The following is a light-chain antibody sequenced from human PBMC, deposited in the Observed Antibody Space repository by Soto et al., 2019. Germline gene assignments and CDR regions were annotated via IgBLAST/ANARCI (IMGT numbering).Light chain of an antibody. CDR2: DAS. J-gene: IGKJ1*01. Sequence: EIVLTQSPATLSLSPGERATLSCRASQSVSSYFAWYQQKPGQAPRLLIYDASNRATGIPDRFSGSGSGKDFNLTISSLEPEDFAIYYCQQRSTWPLTFGQGTKVEIK. CDR1: QSVSSY. CDR3: QQRSTWPLT. V-gene: IGKV3-11*01.